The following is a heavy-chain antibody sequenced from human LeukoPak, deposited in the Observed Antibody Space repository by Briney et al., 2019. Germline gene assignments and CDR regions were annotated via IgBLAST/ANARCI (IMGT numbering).Heavy chain of an antibody. CDR3: ARRGGLTDAFDI. Sequence: GESLKISCKASGYNFTSYWIDWVRQMPGKGLRWMGIIYPGDSDTRYSPSFQGQVTISADKSISTAYLQWGSLKASDTAMYYCARRGGLTDAFDIWGQGTMVTVSS. CDR1: GYNFTSYW. V-gene: IGHV5-51*01. J-gene: IGHJ3*02. D-gene: IGHD2-15*01. CDR2: IYPGDSDT.